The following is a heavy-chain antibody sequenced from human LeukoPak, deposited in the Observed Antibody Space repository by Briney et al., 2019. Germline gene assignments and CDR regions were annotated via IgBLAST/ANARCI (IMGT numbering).Heavy chain of an antibody. J-gene: IGHJ4*01. D-gene: IGHD5/OR15-5a*01. Sequence: PGGSLRLSCEAPGFTFSRDGMNWVRQAPGRGLEWIAQITGPSSSNKIYYADSVKGRFTISRDNVKGALYLQMSSLRAEDTAVYYCARVNSVNLSDYWGPGTLVTVSS. CDR3: ARVNSVNLSDY. CDR1: GFTFSRDG. CDR2: ITGPSSSNKI. V-gene: IGHV3-48*01.